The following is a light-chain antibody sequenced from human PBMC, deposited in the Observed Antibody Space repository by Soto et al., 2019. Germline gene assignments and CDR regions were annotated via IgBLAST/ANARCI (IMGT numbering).Light chain of an antibody. J-gene: IGLJ3*02. V-gene: IGLV3-21*04. CDR3: QVWDSSSDQWV. CDR2: NDN. CDR1: NIGSKS. Sequence: SYELTQPPSVSVAPGKTARITCGGNNIGSKSVHWYQQKPGQAPVLDIYNDNDRPSGIPERFSGSNSGNTATLTISRVEAGDKADYYCQVWDSSSDQWVFGGGTKLTVL.